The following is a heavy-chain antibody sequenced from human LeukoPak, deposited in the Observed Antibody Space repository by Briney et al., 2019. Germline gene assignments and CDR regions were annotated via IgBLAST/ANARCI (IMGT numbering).Heavy chain of an antibody. CDR3: ARRAGDPYYYYSYGMDV. Sequence: SETLSLTCAVYGGSFSGYYWSWIRQPPGKGLEWIGEINHSGSTNYNPSLKSRVTISVDTSKNQFSLKLSSVTAADTAVYYCARRAGDPYYYYSYGMDVWGQGTTVTVSS. J-gene: IGHJ6*02. CDR1: GGSFSGYY. CDR2: INHSGST. V-gene: IGHV4-34*01. D-gene: IGHD2-21*02.